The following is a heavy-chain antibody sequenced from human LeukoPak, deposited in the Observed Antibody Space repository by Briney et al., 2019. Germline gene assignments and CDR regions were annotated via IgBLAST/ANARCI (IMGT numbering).Heavy chain of an antibody. CDR3: ARRKDEVTATFDY. D-gene: IGHD2-21*02. CDR2: IFSSGTT. V-gene: IGHV4-39*01. Sequence: PSETLSLTCTVSGGSLSSSLYYWGWIRQPPGKGLEWIGNIFSSGTTYYNQSLKSRVTISVDTSKNQFSLKVRGVTAADTAVYYCARRKDEVTATFDYWGQGILVTVSS. J-gene: IGHJ4*02. CDR1: GGSLSSSLYY.